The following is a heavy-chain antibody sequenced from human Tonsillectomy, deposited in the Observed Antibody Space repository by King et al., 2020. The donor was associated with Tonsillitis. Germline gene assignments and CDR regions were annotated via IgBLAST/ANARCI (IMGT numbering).Heavy chain of an antibody. CDR3: ARGLVILPIHCVDY. V-gene: IGHV4-34*01. D-gene: IGHD3-16*02. CDR1: GGSFSGHS. Sequence: VQLQQWGAGLLRPSETLSLTCAVYGGSFSGHSWTWIRQPPGKGLEWIGEISHSGSTNYNPSLKSRVTISVDTSKSQFSLKLTSVSAADTAVYYCARGLVILPIHCVDYWGQGTLVTVAS. CDR2: ISHSGST. J-gene: IGHJ4*02.